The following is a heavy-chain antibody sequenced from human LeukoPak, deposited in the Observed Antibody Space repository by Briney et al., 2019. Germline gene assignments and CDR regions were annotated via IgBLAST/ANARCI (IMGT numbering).Heavy chain of an antibody. CDR3: ARDSDYYDSSAYSFRGGLHYDF. V-gene: IGHV3-33*01. CDR2: IWHDGNYK. CDR1: GLTFSSYN. Sequence: GGSLRLSCVASGLTFSSYNMHWVRQAPGKGLEWVAVIWHDGNYKYYVDSVKGRFTISRDNSKNTVYLQMNSLGAEDTAVYLCARDSDYYDSSAYSFRGGLHYDFWGRGTLVTVSS. J-gene: IGHJ4*02. D-gene: IGHD3-22*01.